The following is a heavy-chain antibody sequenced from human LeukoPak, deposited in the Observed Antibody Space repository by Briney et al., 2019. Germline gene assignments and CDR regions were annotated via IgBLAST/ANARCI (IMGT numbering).Heavy chain of an antibody. J-gene: IGHJ5*02. Sequence: GASVKVSCKASGGTFSSYTISWVRQAPGQGLEWMGRIIPILGIVNYAQKFQGRVTITADKSTSTAYMELSSLRSEDTAVYYCARRLIGEGGRFHPGAQGTRVPVSS. CDR2: IIPILGIV. V-gene: IGHV1-69*02. CDR1: GGTFSSYT. D-gene: IGHD2/OR15-2a*01. CDR3: ARRLIGEGGRFHP.